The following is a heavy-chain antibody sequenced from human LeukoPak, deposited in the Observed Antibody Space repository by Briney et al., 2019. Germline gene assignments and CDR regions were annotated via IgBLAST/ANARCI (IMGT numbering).Heavy chain of an antibody. CDR3: ARGINDEYFQS. Sequence: GESLKISCKDSPYYFINFWIGWVRQMPGKGLEWMGIIYPADSDTRYTPSFQGHVTIPADRSASTAYLQWHSLKASDTAIYYCARGINDEYFQSWGQGTLVTVSS. CDR1: PYYFINFW. V-gene: IGHV5-51*01. CDR2: IYPADSDT. J-gene: IGHJ1*01. D-gene: IGHD2/OR15-2a*01.